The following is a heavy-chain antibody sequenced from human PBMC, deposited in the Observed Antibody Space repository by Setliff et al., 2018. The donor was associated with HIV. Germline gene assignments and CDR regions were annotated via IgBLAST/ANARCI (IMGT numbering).Heavy chain of an antibody. J-gene: IGHJ6*02. CDR1: RGSISSGGYY. V-gene: IGHV4-61*08. CDR3: ARVVWMAAAGTIDYHYYGMDI. Sequence: PSETLSLTCTVSRGSISSGGYYWSWIRQHPERGLEWIGYINHRGITNYSPSLTSRVTISVDTSKNQFSLKLRSVTAADSAVYYCARVVWMAAAGTIDYHYYGMDIWGQGTTVTVSS. CDR2: INHRGIT. D-gene: IGHD6-13*01.